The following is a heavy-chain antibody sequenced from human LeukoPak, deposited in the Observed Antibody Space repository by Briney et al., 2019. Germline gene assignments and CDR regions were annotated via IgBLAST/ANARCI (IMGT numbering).Heavy chain of an antibody. CDR3: AREFGEIAVAGETGYGMDV. CDR2: INHSGST. V-gene: IGHV4-34*01. J-gene: IGHJ6*02. D-gene: IGHD6-19*01. Sequence: SETLSLTCAVYGGSFSGYYWSWIRQPPGKGLEWIGEINHSGSTNYNPSLKSRVTISVDTSKNQFSLKLSSVTAADTAVYYCAREFGEIAVAGETGYGMDVWGQGTTVTVPS. CDR1: GGSFSGYY.